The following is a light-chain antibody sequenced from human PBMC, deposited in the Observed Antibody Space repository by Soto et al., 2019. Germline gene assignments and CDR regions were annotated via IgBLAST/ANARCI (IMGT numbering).Light chain of an antibody. CDR3: QQASSFPLT. CDR1: QVISSW. V-gene: IGKV1-12*01. CDR2: AAS. Sequence: DIQMTQAPSFVSAFVGDRVTITCRASQVISSWLAWYQQKPGKAPKLLIYAASSLQSGVPSRFSGSESGTDFTLTINSLQPEDSATYYCQQASSFPLTFGGGTKVEIK. J-gene: IGKJ4*01.